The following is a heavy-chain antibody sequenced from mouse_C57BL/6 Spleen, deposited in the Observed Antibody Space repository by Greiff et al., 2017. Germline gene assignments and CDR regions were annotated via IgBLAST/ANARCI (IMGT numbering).Heavy chain of an antibody. CDR1: GFSLTSYG. Sequence: QVQLQQSGPGLVQPSQSLSITCTVSGFSLTSYGVHWVRQSPGKGLEWLGVIWSGGSTDSNAAFISRLSISKDNSKSQVFFKMNSLQADDTAIYYCARRMDYWGQGTSVTVSS. CDR2: IWSGGST. V-gene: IGHV2-2*01. CDR3: ARRMDY. J-gene: IGHJ4*01.